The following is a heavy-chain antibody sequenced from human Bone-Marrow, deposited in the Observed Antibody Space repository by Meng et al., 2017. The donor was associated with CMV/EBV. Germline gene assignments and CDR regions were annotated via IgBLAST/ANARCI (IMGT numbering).Heavy chain of an antibody. V-gene: IGHV1-69*05. CDR1: GGTFSSYT. CDR3: ANLQTGRWLQFLGA. Sequence: SVKVSCKASGGTFSSYTISWVRQAPGQGLEWMGRIIPIFGTANYAQKFQGRVTITTDESTSTAYMELSSLRSEDTAVYYCANLQTGRWLQFLGAWGQGTLVTVSS. D-gene: IGHD5-24*01. CDR2: IIPIFGTA. J-gene: IGHJ5*02.